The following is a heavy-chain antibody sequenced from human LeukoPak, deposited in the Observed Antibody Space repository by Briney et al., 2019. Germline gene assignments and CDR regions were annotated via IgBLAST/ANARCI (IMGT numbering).Heavy chain of an antibody. Sequence: PSETLSLTCTVSGGSISSYYWSWIRQPPGKGLEWIGYIYYSGSTNYNPSLKSRVTISVDTSKNQFSLKLSSVTAADTAVYYCARGQLWFPYRGYLDYWGQGTLVTVSS. CDR1: GGSISSYY. CDR2: IYYSGST. D-gene: IGHD5-18*01. J-gene: IGHJ4*02. V-gene: IGHV4-59*01. CDR3: ARGQLWFPYRGYLDY.